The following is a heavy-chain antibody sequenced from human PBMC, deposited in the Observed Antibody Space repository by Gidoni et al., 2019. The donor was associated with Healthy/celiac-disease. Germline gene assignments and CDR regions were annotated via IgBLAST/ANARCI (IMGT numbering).Heavy chain of an antibody. CDR3: TTVDIVVVVAASDNFDY. Sequence: EVQLVESGGGLVKSGGSLRLSRDAPGFSFSNDWMSGVRQAPGKGLELVCRIKSKTDGGTTDYAAPVKGKFTISSDDSKNTLYLQMNSLETEDTAVYYCTTVDIVVVVAASDNFDYWGQGTLVTVSS. CDR2: IKSKTDGGTT. CDR1: GFSFSNDW. J-gene: IGHJ4*02. D-gene: IGHD2-15*01. V-gene: IGHV3-15*01.